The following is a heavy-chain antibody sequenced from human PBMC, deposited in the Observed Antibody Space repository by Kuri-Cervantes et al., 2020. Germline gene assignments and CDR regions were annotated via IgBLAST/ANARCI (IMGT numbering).Heavy chain of an antibody. V-gene: IGHV3-48*04. D-gene: IGHD3-22*01. J-gene: IGHJ4*02. CDR2: ISSRGSTI. CDR3: ARDLNYYDSSGYSI. Sequence: GGSLRLSCAASGFTFSSYAMSWVRQAPGKGLEWVSYISSRGSTIYYADSVKGRFTISRDNAKNSLYLQMNSLRAEDTAVYYCARDLNYYDSSGYSIWGQGTLVTVSS. CDR1: GFTFSSYA.